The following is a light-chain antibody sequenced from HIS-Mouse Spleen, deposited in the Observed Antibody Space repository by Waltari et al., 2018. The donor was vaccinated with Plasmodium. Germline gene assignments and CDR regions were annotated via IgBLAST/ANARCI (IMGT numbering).Light chain of an antibody. Sequence: DIVMTQSPYSLAVSLGERANINCKSSQSVLYSSNNKNYLAWYQQKPGQPPKLLIYWASTRESGVPDRFSGSGSGTDFTLTISRLQAEDVAVYYCQQYYSTPLTFGGGTKVEIK. J-gene: IGKJ4*01. CDR1: QSVLYSSNNKNY. CDR2: WAS. V-gene: IGKV4-1*01. CDR3: QQYYSTPLT.